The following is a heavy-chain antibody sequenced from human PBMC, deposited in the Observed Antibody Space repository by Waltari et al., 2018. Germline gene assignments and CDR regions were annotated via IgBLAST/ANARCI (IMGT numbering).Heavy chain of an antibody. CDR2: ISRDGT. CDR1: GFTVSTTY. CDR3: ARDVTGYYYFDL. J-gene: IGHJ2*01. Sequence: EVQLVESGGGLIPPGGSLRLSCAAPGFTVSTTYMNWVRQAPGKGLEWVSVISRDGTHYADSVKGRFTISRDNSKNTVYLQMNTLRAEDTALYYCARDVTGYYYFDLWGRGTLVTVSS. V-gene: IGHV3-53*01. D-gene: IGHD3-16*01.